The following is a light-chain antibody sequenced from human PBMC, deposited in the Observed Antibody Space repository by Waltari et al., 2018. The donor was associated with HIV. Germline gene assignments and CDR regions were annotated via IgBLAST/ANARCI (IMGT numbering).Light chain of an antibody. CDR3: AAWDDSLNGPL. CDR2: KTN. J-gene: IGLJ2*01. CDR1: SSNVGRKS. V-gene: IGLV1-44*01. Sequence: QSVLTQPPSASGTPGQRVTISCSGSSSNVGRKSVSWYRQFPGTAPKLLIYKTNQRPSGVPDRFPGSKSGTSATLAISGLQSDDESVYYCAAWDDSLNGPLFGGGTQLTVL.